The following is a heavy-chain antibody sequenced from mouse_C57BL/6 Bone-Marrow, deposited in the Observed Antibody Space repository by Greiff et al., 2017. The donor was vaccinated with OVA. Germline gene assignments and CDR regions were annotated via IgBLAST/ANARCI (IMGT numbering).Heavy chain of an antibody. D-gene: IGHD5-5*01. Sequence: EVKLEESGGGLVQPGGSLKLSCAASGFTFSDYYMYWVRQTPEKRLEWVAYISNGGGSTYYPDTVKGRFTISRDNAKNTLYLQMSRLKSEDTAMYYCARRGLPYYSALDSWGQGTTVTVSS. V-gene: IGHV5-12*01. CDR3: ARRGLPYYSALDS. CDR1: GFTFSDYY. J-gene: IGHJ4*01. CDR2: ISNGGGST.